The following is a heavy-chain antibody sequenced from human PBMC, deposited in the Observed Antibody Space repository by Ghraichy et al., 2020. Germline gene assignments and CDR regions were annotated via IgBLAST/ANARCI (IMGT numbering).Heavy chain of an antibody. Sequence: TLSLTCAVSGGSISSGGYSWSWIRQPPGKGLEWIGYIYHSGSTYYNPSLKSRVTISVDRSKNQFSLKLSSVTAADTAVYYCARGLDSGYDFDYWGQGTLVTVSS. CDR3: ARGLDSGYDFDY. J-gene: IGHJ4*02. CDR2: IYHSGST. V-gene: IGHV4-30-2*01. CDR1: GGSISSGGYS. D-gene: IGHD5-12*01.